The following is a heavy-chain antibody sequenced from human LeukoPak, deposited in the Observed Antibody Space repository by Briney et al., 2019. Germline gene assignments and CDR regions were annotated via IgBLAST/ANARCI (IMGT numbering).Heavy chain of an antibody. D-gene: IGHD3-10*01. J-gene: IGHJ4*02. CDR2: IYYSGST. CDR1: GGSISSSSYY. Sequence: RASETLSLTCTVSGGSISSSSYYWGRIRQPPGKGLEWIGSIYYSGSTYYNPSLKSRVTISVDTSKNQFSLKLSSVTAADTAVYYCARSSWFGESIFDYWGQGTLVTVSS. CDR3: ARSSWFGESIFDY. V-gene: IGHV4-39*01.